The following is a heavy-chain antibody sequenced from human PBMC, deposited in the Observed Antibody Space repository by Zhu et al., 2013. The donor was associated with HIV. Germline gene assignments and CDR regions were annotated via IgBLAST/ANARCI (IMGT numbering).Heavy chain of an antibody. CDR1: GGTFSSYA. V-gene: IGHV1-69*06. CDR2: IIPTFGTQ. Sequence: QVQLVQSGAEVKKPGSSVKVSCKASGGTFSSYAINWVRQAPGQGLEWMGGIIPTFGTQKYAQKFEGRVTISADKSTTTVYMELSRLRSADTAVYYCARGVIFGVDILGYFDYWGQGSLVTVSS. J-gene: IGHJ4*02. CDR3: ARGVIFGVDILGYFDY. D-gene: IGHD3-3*01.